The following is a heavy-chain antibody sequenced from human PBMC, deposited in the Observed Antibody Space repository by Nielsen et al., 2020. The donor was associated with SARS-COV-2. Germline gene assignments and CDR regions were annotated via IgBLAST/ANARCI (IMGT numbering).Heavy chain of an antibody. D-gene: IGHD1-26*01. CDR2: IGTTGDKT. Sequence: GESLKISCAASGFSFSSYAMTWVRQAPGKGLEWVSSIGTTGDKTFYADSVKGRFTISRDNSKNTLYLQLNSLRAEDTAVYFCARQPYTGNYWYDYWGQGTLVTVSS. CDR3: ARQPYTGNYWYDY. J-gene: IGHJ4*02. CDR1: GFSFSSYA. V-gene: IGHV3-23*01.